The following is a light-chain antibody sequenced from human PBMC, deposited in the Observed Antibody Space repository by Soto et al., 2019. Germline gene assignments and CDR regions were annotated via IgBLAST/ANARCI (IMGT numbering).Light chain of an antibody. CDR2: AAS. CDR3: QRANSFPLT. V-gene: IGKV1-12*01. CDR1: QGISSW. J-gene: IGKJ4*01. Sequence: DSQMTQSPSSVSASVGDRVTITCRASQGISSWLAWYQQKTGKAPELLIYAASSLQSGDPSRFSGRGSGTDFTLTISSLQLEDFATYYRQRANSFPLTFGGGTKVEIK.